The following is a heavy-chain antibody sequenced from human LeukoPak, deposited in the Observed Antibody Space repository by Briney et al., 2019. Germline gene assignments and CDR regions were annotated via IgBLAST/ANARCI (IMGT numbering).Heavy chain of an antibody. V-gene: IGHV3-66*01. CDR1: GFTVSSNY. J-gene: IGHJ4*02. CDR2: IYSGGST. CDR3: ARGTNRVVH. D-gene: IGHD3-3*01. Sequence: GGSLRLSCAASGFTVSSNYMSWVRQAPGKGLEWVSVIYSGGSTYYADSLKGRFTISRDNAKNSLYLQINSLRAEDTAVYYCARGTNRVVHWGQGTLVTVSS.